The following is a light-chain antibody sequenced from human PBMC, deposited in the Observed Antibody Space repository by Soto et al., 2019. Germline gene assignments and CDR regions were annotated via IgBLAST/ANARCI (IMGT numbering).Light chain of an antibody. V-gene: IGKV3-20*01. J-gene: IGKJ3*01. CDR2: GAS. Sequence: EIVLTQSPGTLSLSPGGRATLSCRASHSVSSSYLAWYQQKPGQAPRLLIYGASSRATGIPDRFSGSGSGTDFTLTISRLEPEDFAVYYYQQYGSSPPYTFGPGTKVDIK. CDR1: HSVSSSY. CDR3: QQYGSSPPYT.